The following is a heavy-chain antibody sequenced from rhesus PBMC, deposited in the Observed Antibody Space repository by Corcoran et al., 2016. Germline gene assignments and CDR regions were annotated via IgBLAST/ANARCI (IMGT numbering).Heavy chain of an antibody. CDR1: GVSIRSHL. Sequence: QVQLQESGPGLVKPSETHSLTCAGSGVSIRSHLWSWILQPPGKGLEWIEEIYGNRGTTYYNPSLKSRVTVSKDASKNQLSLKLTSVTAADTAIYYCARGGVNYGLDYWGQGVVVTVSS. J-gene: IGHJ6*01. CDR3: ARGGVNYGLDY. D-gene: IGHD3-34*01. CDR2: IYGNRGTT. V-gene: IGHV4-80*01.